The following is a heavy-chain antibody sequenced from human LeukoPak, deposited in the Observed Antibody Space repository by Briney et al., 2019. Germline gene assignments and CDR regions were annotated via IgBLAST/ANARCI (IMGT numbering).Heavy chain of an antibody. CDR3: ATWGSSSSPLPTMDV. CDR1: GGTFSSYA. CDR2: IIPIFGTA. Sequence: SVKVSWKASGGTFSSYAISWVRQAPGQGLEWMGGIIPIFGTANYAQKFQGRVTITADESTSTAYMELSSLRSEDTAVYYCATWGSSSSPLPTMDVWGQGTTVTVSS. V-gene: IGHV1-69*13. D-gene: IGHD6-13*01. J-gene: IGHJ6*02.